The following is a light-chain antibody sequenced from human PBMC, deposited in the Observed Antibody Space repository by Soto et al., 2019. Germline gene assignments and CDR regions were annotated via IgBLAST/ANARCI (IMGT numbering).Light chain of an antibody. CDR2: AAS. CDR1: QSINSY. V-gene: IGKV1-39*01. CDR3: QQGYSTPSIS. J-gene: IGKJ5*01. Sequence: DIQMTQSPSSLSASVGERVTITCRASQSINSYLNWYQQKPGKAPKLLIYAASILQSGVPSRFSGSGSGTDVTHTISRLQPEDFAPYYCQQGYSTPSISVGHGTRLEIK.